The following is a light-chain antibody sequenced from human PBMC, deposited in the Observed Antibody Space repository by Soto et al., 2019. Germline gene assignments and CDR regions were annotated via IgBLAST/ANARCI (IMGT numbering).Light chain of an antibody. Sequence: DIQITHSPSSLSASVGDRVTITCQASQDISNYLNWYQQKPGKAPKLLIYDASNLETGVPSRFSGSGSGTDFTLTISSLQPEDFATYYCQQYDNLPLLFGQGTRPAI. CDR1: QDISNY. J-gene: IGKJ5*01. V-gene: IGKV1-33*01. CDR3: QQYDNLPLL. CDR2: DAS.